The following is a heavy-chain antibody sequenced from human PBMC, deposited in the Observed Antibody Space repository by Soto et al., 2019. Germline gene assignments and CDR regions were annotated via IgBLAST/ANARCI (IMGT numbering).Heavy chain of an antibody. CDR2: IKSKTDGGTT. CDR1: GFTFSNAW. CDR3: PTFLPAANYYMAF. D-gene: IGHD2-2*01. Sequence: EVQLVESVGGLVKPGGSLRRSCAASGFTFSNAWMSWVRQAPGKGLEWVGRIKSKTDGGTTDYAAPVKGRFTISRDDSKNTLYLQMNSLNTEDPAVYYCPTFLPAANYYMAFWGKGTTVTVSS. V-gene: IGHV3-15*01. J-gene: IGHJ6*03.